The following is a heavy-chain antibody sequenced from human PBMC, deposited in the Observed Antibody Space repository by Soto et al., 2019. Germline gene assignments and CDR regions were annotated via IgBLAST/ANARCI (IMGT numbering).Heavy chain of an antibody. CDR1: GGSISSYY. CDR3: ARDLTTMTHSAFDI. CDR2: IYTSGST. Sequence: SETLYLTCTVSGGSISSYYWGWIRQPAGKGLEWIGRIYTSGSTNYNPSLKSRVTMSVDTSKNQFSLKLSSVTAADTAVYYCARDLTTMTHSAFDIWGQGTMVT. D-gene: IGHD3-22*01. J-gene: IGHJ3*02. V-gene: IGHV4-4*07.